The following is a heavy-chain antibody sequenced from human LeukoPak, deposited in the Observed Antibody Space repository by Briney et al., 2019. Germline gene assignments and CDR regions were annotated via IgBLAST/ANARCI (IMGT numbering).Heavy chain of an antibody. V-gene: IGHV4-39*07. Sequence: PSETLSLTCTVSGGSISSSSYYWGWIRQPPGKGLEWIGSIYYSGSTYYNPSLKSRVTISVDTSKNQFSLKLSSVTAADTAVYYCARDGGLLWFGVLSPFDYWGQGTLVTVSS. D-gene: IGHD3-10*01. CDR2: IYYSGST. CDR3: ARDGGLLWFGVLSPFDY. CDR1: GGSISSSSYY. J-gene: IGHJ4*02.